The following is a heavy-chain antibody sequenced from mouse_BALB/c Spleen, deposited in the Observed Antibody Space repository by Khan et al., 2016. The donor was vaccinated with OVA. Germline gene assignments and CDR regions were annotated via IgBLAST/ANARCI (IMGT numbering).Heavy chain of an antibody. CDR3: ARGGKGGFAY. Sequence: EVELVESGGGLVQPGGSRKLSCAASGFTFSDYGMAWVRQAPGKGPEWVAFVSSLAYNFYYADTVTGRFTISRENAKNTLYLEMSSLRSAATAMYYCARGGKGGFAYWGQGTLVTVSA. J-gene: IGHJ3*01. CDR1: GFTFSDYG. CDR2: VSSLAYNF. V-gene: IGHV5-15*02.